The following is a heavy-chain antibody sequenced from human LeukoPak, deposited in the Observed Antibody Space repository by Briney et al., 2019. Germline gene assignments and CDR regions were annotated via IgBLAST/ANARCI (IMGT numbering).Heavy chain of an antibody. CDR1: GFTFDDYA. Sequence: GRSLRLSCAASGFTFDDYAMHWVRQAPGKGLEWVSGISWNSGSIGYADSVKGRFTISRDNAKNSLYLQMNSLRAEDTALYYCAKDIGPMAGPTSDYWGQGTLVTVSS. CDR2: ISWNSGSI. J-gene: IGHJ4*02. D-gene: IGHD6-19*01. V-gene: IGHV3-9*01. CDR3: AKDIGPMAGPTSDY.